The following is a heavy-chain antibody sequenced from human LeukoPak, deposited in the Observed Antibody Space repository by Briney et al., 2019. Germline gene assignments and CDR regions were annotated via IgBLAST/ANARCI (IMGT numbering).Heavy chain of an antibody. CDR2: ITYSGST. D-gene: IGHD5-18*01. CDR1: GGSMSSYY. V-gene: IGHV4-59*08. CDR3: AGQGSGYAYGSYSFDS. J-gene: IGHJ4*02. Sequence: SETLSLTCTVSGGSMSSYYWSWIRQPPGKGLEWIGYITYSGSTNYNPSLKSRVTISVDTSKNQFSLKLNSGTAADTAVYYCAGQGSGYAYGSYSFDSWGQGTLVTVSS.